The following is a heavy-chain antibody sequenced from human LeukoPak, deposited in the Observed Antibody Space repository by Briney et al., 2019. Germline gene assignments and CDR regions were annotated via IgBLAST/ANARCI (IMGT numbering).Heavy chain of an antibody. Sequence: RASVKVSCKASGYTFTSYGISWVRQAPGQGLEWMGGISAYNGNTNYAQKLQGRVTMTTDTSTSTAYMELRSLRSDDTAVYYCAREVVTPSSNWFDPWGQGTLVTVSS. D-gene: IGHD2-21*02. CDR2: ISAYNGNT. J-gene: IGHJ5*02. V-gene: IGHV1-18*01. CDR3: AREVVTPSSNWFDP. CDR1: GYTFTSYG.